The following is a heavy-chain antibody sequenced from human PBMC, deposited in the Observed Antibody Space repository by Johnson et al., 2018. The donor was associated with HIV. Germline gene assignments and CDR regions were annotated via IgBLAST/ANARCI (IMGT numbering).Heavy chain of an antibody. CDR3: ARDRVLLWFGESPLDV. D-gene: IGHD3-10*01. CDR1: GFTFSRYA. V-gene: IGHV3-30-3*01. Sequence: QVQLVESGGGVVQPGRSLRLSCAAYGFTFSRYAIHWVRQAPGRGLEWVAVISYDGSNKYYADSVKGRFTISRDNSKNTLYLQMNSLRAEDTAVYYCARDRVLLWFGESPLDVWGQGTMVAVSS. J-gene: IGHJ3*01. CDR2: ISYDGSNK.